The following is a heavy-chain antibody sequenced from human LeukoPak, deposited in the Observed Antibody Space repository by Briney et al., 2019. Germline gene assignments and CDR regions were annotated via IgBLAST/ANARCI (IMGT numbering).Heavy chain of an antibody. V-gene: IGHV3-53*01. Sequence: GGSLRLSCAASGFTVSSSYMYWVRRAPGKGLEWVSFFYRGDSTYYAESVRGRFTISRDNSKNTLYLLMNSLIPEDTAVYYCAREVVSTPSYFDSWGQGTLATVSS. CDR1: GFTVSSSY. CDR3: AREVVSTPSYFDS. J-gene: IGHJ4*02. CDR2: FYRGDST. D-gene: IGHD2-15*01.